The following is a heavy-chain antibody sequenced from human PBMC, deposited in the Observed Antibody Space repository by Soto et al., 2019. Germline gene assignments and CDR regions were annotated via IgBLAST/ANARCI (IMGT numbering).Heavy chain of an antibody. V-gene: IGHV3-7*05. CDR3: AREAY. J-gene: IGHJ4*02. CDR2: IRHDGSGK. CDR1: GFTFTNYW. Sequence: EVQLVESGGGLVQPGGSLRLSCAASGFTFTNYWMSWVRQAPGKGLEWVANIRHDGSGKYYVDSVKGRFTISRDNAKNSLYLQMNSRRGEETAVYYCAREAYWGQGTLVTVSS.